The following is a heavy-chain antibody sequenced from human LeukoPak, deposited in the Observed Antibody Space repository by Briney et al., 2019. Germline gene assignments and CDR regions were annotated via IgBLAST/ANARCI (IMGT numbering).Heavy chain of an antibody. J-gene: IGHJ4*02. V-gene: IGHV3-21*01. Sequence: GGSLRLSCAAPGFTFSSYSMNWVRQAPGKGLEWVSSISSSSSDIFYADSVKGRFTISRDNAKSSLLLQMNSLRAEDTAVYYCARAHKGWIVTAISFDYWGQGALVTVSS. CDR2: ISSSSSDI. D-gene: IGHD2-21*02. CDR3: ARAHKGWIVTAISFDY. CDR1: GFTFSSYS.